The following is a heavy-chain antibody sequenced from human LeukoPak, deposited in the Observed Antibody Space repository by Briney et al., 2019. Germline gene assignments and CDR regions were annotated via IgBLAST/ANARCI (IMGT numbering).Heavy chain of an antibody. CDR2: IDYRGST. CDR3: ARSRSGYSYDHAAFDI. CDR1: GGSISSYY. D-gene: IGHD5-18*01. Sequence: PSETLSLTCTVSGGSISSYYWSWIRQPPGKGLEWIAYIDYRGSTTYNPSLKSRVTVSVDTSRNQFSLKLSSVTAADTAVYYCARSRSGYSYDHAAFDIWSQGTMVTVSS. V-gene: IGHV4-59*01. J-gene: IGHJ3*02.